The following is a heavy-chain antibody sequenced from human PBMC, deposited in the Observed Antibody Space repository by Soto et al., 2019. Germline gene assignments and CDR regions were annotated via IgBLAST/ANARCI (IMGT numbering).Heavy chain of an antibody. J-gene: IGHJ4*02. Sequence: PGGSLRLSCAASGFSFSRYSFNLVRQSPGKGLGWVSSISGSSDFIDYADSMKARFTISRDNAKNLLYLQMIGLRAADTALYYCVRTGVTGYDFDYWGQVSRVTVCS. CDR1: GFSFSRYS. V-gene: IGHV3-21*04. CDR3: VRTGVTGYDFDY. D-gene: IGHD2-8*02. CDR2: ISGSSDFI.